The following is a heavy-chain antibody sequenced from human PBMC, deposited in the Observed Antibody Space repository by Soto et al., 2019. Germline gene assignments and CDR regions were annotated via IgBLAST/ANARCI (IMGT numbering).Heavy chain of an antibody. CDR2: VDPNGGGS. CDR3: ATWVDYGDFEGFDF. J-gene: IGHJ4*02. D-gene: IGHD4-17*01. V-gene: IGHV1-2*04. Sequence: GASVKVSWKTSGYSFADYKLHWVRQAPGQGLEWMGWVDPNGGGSNSAQKFQGSVTMTWDTSITTAYLDLTRLTTNDTATYFCATWVDYGDFEGFDFWGQGTLVTVSS. CDR1: GYSFADYK.